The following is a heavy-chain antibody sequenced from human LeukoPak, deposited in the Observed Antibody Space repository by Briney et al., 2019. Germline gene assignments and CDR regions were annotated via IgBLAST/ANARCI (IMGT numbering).Heavy chain of an antibody. Sequence: ASVKVSCKASGYTFTSYAMHWVRQAPGQRLEWMGWINAGNGNTKYSQKFQGRVTITRDASASTAYMELSSLRSEDTAVYYCASVSSSLGVFGYWGQGTLVTVSS. V-gene: IGHV1-3*01. CDR1: GYTFTSYA. J-gene: IGHJ4*02. D-gene: IGHD6-13*01. CDR2: INAGNGNT. CDR3: ASVSSSLGVFGY.